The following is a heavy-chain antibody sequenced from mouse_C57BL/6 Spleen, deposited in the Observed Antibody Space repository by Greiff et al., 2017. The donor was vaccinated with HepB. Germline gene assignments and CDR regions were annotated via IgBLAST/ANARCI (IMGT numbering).Heavy chain of an antibody. J-gene: IGHJ3*01. CDR2: IYPRSGNT. CDR1: GYTFTSYG. Sequence: VQLKESGAELVRPGASVKLSCKASGYTFTSYGIRWVKQRPGQGLEWIGEIYPRSGNTYYNEKFKGKATLTADKSSSTSYMGLRSLTSEDSAAYYSAIENSAIEAAWFAYWGQGTLVTVSA. V-gene: IGHV1-81*01. D-gene: IGHD2-12*01. CDR3: AIENSAIEAAWFAY.